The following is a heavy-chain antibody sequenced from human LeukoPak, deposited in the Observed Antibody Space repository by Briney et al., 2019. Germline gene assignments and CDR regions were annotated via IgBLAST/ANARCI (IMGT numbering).Heavy chain of an antibody. J-gene: IGHJ4*02. CDR3: ALVVDYSGSGTYVVDY. Sequence: SETLSLTCAVYGGSFNVYHWRWIRQPPGKGLEWIGEISHSGSTNYNPSLMSRVTVSVDTSKKQFSLKLSSVTAADTAVYYCALVVDYSGSGTYVVDYWGQGTQVTVSS. CDR2: ISHSGST. D-gene: IGHD3-10*01. V-gene: IGHV4-34*01. CDR1: GGSFNVYH.